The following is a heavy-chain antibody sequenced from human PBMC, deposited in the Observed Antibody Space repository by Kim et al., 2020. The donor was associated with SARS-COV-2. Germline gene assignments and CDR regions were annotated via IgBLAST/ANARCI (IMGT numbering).Heavy chain of an antibody. J-gene: IGHJ5*02. CDR2: IYYSGST. CDR3: ARVCYDVANNWNDRGWFDP. D-gene: IGHD1-20*01. CDR1: GGSISSGGYY. V-gene: IGHV4-31*03. Sequence: SETLSLTCTVSGGSISSGGYYWSWIRQHPGKGLEWIGYIYYSGSTYYNPSLKSRLTISVDTSKNQFSLKLSSVTAADTAVYYCARVCYDVANNWNDRGWFDPWGRNPGHRLL.